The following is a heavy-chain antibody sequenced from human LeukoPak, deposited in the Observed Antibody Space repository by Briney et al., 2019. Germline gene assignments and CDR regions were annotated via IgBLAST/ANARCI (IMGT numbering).Heavy chain of an antibody. D-gene: IGHD6-13*01. CDR2: IYYSGST. CDR3: ARRRSSSWYGY. V-gene: IGHV4-39*01. Sequence: WVRQASGKGLEWIGSIYYSGSTYYNPSLKSRVTISVDTSKNQFSLKLSSVTAADTAVYYCARRRSSSWYGYWGQGTLVTVSS. J-gene: IGHJ4*02.